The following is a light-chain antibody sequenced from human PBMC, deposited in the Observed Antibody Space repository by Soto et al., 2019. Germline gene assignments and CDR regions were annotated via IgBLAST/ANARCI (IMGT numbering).Light chain of an antibody. J-gene: IGLJ2*01. CDR3: QSYGGGAEV. V-gene: IGLV1-40*01. Sequence: QSVLTQPPSVSGAPGQTVTISCSGSSSNIGAGYAVQWYQQYPGTAPKLLIYGNTNRPSGVPERSSGSKSGTSASLAIGGLQVEDEDDYYCQSYGGGAEVFGGGTKVTVL. CDR2: GNT. CDR1: SSNIGAGYA.